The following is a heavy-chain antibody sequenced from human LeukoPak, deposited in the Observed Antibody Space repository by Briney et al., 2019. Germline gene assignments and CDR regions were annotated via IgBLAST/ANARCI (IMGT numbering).Heavy chain of an antibody. V-gene: IGHV5-51*01. Sequence: GESLRISCQGSGYTFTLYLMAWVRQMPREGVEGVGLIWPGNSETRYCPSFQGQFTISADESINTAFLQWSSLQASDTAMYYCARFSTNGWYAGYWGQGTLVTVSS. CDR3: ARFSTNGWYAGY. CDR1: GYTFTLYL. J-gene: IGHJ4*02. D-gene: IGHD6-19*01. CDR2: IWPGNSET.